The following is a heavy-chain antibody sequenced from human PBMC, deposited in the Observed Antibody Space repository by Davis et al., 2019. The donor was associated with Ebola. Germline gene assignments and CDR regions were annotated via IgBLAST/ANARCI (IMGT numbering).Heavy chain of an antibody. CDR1: GFTFSSYA. D-gene: IGHD3-22*01. J-gene: IGHJ6*04. CDR2: ISGSGGST. Sequence: GESLKISCAASGFTFSSYAMSWVRQAPGKGLELVSAISGSGGSTYYANYVKGRFTISRDNAKNSLYLQMNSLRAEDTAVYYCARDRDNSYDSSGYYYRYYYYGMDVWCKGTTVTVSS. V-gene: IGHV3-23*01. CDR3: ARDRDNSYDSSGYYYRYYYYGMDV.